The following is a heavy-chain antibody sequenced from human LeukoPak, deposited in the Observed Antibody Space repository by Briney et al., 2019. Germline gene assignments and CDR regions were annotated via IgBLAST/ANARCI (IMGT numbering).Heavy chain of an antibody. CDR2: IIPILGIA. Sequence: SVKVSCKASGGTFSSYAISWVRQAPGQGLEWMGRIIPILGIANYAQKFQGRVMITADKSTSTAYMELSSLRSEDTAVYYCARVLDSSGYYFGGMDVWGQGTTVTVSS. V-gene: IGHV1-69*04. CDR3: ARVLDSSGYYFGGMDV. D-gene: IGHD3-22*01. CDR1: GGTFSSYA. J-gene: IGHJ6*02.